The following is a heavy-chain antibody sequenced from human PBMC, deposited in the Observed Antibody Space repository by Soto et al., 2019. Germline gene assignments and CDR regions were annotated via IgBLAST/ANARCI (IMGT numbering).Heavy chain of an antibody. Sequence: KQSQTLSLTCAISGDSVSSNSAAWNWIRQSPSRGLEWLGRTYYRSKWYNDYAVSVKSRITINPDTSKNQFSLQLNSVTPEDTAVYYCARGLGAPRDYIVVVPADYYMDVWGKGTTVTVSS. D-gene: IGHD2-2*01. CDR1: GDSVSSNSAA. V-gene: IGHV6-1*01. J-gene: IGHJ6*03. CDR3: ARGLGAPRDYIVVVPADYYMDV. CDR2: TYYRSKWYN.